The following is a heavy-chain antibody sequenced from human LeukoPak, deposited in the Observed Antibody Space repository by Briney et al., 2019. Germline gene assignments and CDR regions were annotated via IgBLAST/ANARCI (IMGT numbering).Heavy chain of an antibody. CDR3: AREGGYYGSGSSFDI. CDR1: GYTFTIYA. D-gene: IGHD3-10*01. V-gene: IGHV1-3*01. Sequence: ASVNVSCKASGYTFTIYAMHWVRQAPGQRLEWMGWINAGNGNTKYSQKFQGRVTITRDTSASTAYMELSSLRSEDTAVYYCAREGGYYGSGSSFDIWGQGTMVTVSS. CDR2: INAGNGNT. J-gene: IGHJ3*02.